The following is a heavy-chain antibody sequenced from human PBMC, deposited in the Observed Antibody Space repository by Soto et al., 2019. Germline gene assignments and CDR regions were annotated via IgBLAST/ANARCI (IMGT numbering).Heavy chain of an antibody. CDR2: IYYSGSI. J-gene: IGHJ3*01. D-gene: IGHD3-22*01. V-gene: IGHV4-30-4*01. CDR1: GASINSGDYY. Sequence: QTLSLTCTVSGASINSGDYYWSWIRQPPGKGLEWIGYIYYSGSIYHNPSLKSRVIISVDMPKNQFSLKLSSVTAADTAVYYCATVPTYYYDGSGYANAFDVWGQGTMVTVSS. CDR3: ATVPTYYYDGSGYANAFDV.